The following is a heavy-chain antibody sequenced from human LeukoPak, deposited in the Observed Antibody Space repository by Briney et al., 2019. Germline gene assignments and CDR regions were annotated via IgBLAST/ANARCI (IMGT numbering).Heavy chain of an antibody. Sequence: GGSLRLSCTASGFTFRTYGMHWVRQAPGKGLEWVAVVSYGGTDKYYADSVKGRFTISRDNSKNMLYLQMNSLRAEDTAVYYCAKADDSGSYFDHWGQGTLVPVSS. D-gene: IGHD3-10*01. V-gene: IGHV3-30*18. J-gene: IGHJ4*02. CDR1: GFTFRTYG. CDR2: VSYGGTDK. CDR3: AKADDSGSYFDH.